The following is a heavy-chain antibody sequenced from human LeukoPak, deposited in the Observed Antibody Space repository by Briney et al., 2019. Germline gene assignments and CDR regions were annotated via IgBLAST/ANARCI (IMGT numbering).Heavy chain of an antibody. V-gene: IGHV4-31*03. CDR2: IYYSGST. CDR3: ARAFLYYFDY. CDR1: GGSISSGGYY. D-gene: IGHD2/OR15-2a*01. Sequence: ASETLSLTCTVSGGSISSGGYYWSWIRQHPGKGLEWIGYIYYSGSTYYDPSLKSRVTISVDTSKNQFSLKLSSVTAADTAVYYCARAFLYYFDYWGQGTLVTVSS. J-gene: IGHJ4*02.